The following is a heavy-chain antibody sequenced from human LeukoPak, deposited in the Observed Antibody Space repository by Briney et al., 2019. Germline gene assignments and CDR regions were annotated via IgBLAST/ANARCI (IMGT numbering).Heavy chain of an antibody. Sequence: GASVKVSCTASGYTFSTYEINWVRQAPGQGLEWMGWINPNSGDTHYTQKFQGRVTMTRNTSISTAYMEESSLTSEDTAVYYCARGLDCGGDCFGSWGQGTLVTVSS. D-gene: IGHD2-21*02. CDR2: INPNSGDT. V-gene: IGHV1-8*01. CDR1: GYTFSTYE. J-gene: IGHJ4*02. CDR3: ARGLDCGGDCFGS.